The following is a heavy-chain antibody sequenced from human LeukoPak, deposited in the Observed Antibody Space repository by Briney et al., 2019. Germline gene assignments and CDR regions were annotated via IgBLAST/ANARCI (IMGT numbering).Heavy chain of an antibody. J-gene: IGHJ4*02. CDR2: IYYSGST. CDR1: GGSISSYY. CDR3: ARGSSDYYTKAPHLS. V-gene: IGHV4-59*01. D-gene: IGHD3-3*01. Sequence: TSETLSLTCTVSGGSISSYYWSWIRQPPGKGLEWIGYIYYSGSTNYNPSLKSRVTISVDTSKNQFSLKVSSVTAADTAVYYCARGSSDYYTKAPHLSGGKGTLVTVS.